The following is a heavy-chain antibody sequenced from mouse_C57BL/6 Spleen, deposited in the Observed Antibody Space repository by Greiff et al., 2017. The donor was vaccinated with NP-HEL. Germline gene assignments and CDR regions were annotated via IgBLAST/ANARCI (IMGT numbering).Heavy chain of an antibody. Sequence: VQLQQPGAELVKPGASVKLSCKASGYTFTSYWMQWVKQRPGQGLEWIGEIDPSDSYTNYHQKFKGKATLTVDTSSSTAYMQLSSLTSEDSAVYYCARGEFITTVAGYWGQGTTLTVSS. CDR2: IDPSDSYT. CDR3: ARGEFITTVAGY. D-gene: IGHD1-1*01. CDR1: GYTFTSYW. V-gene: IGHV1-50*01. J-gene: IGHJ2*01.